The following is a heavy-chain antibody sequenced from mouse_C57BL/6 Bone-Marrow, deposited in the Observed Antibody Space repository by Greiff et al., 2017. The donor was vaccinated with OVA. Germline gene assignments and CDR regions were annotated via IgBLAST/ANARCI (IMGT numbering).Heavy chain of an antibody. CDR1: GYTFTSYW. CDR3: AIYYGFYWYFDV. D-gene: IGHD2-2*01. Sequence: QVQLQQPGAELVKPGASVKLSCKASGYTFTSYWMQWVKQRPGQGLEWIGEIEPSDSYTNYNQKFKGKATLTVDTSSSTAYMQLSSLTSEDSAVYYCAIYYGFYWYFDVWGTGTTVTVSS. CDR2: IEPSDSYT. V-gene: IGHV1-50*01. J-gene: IGHJ1*03.